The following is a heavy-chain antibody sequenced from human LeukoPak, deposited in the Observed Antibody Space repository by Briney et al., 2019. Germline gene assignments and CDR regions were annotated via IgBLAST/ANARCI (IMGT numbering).Heavy chain of an antibody. Sequence: GSLRLSCAASGFTVSGNSMSWVRQAPGKGLEWVSVIYSGGSTYYADSVKGRFTISRDNSKNTLYLQMSSLRVEDTAVYYCARDGKYDSSGYYSLDYWGQGTLVTVSS. CDR2: IYSGGST. D-gene: IGHD3-22*01. J-gene: IGHJ4*02. CDR1: GFTVSGNS. V-gene: IGHV3-66*01. CDR3: ARDGKYDSSGYYSLDY.